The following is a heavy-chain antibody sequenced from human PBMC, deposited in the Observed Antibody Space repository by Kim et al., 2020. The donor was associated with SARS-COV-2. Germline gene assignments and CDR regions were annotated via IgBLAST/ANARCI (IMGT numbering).Heavy chain of an antibody. J-gene: IGHJ6*02. CDR1: GFTFSSYG. Sequence: GGSLRLSCAASGFTFSSYGMHWVRQAPGKGLEWVAVIWYDGSNKYYADSVKGRFTISRDNSKNTLYLQMNSLRAEDTAVYYCARELSPGWYGGANYYYYGMDVWGQGTTVTVSS. D-gene: IGHD6-19*01. CDR2: IWYDGSNK. V-gene: IGHV3-33*01. CDR3: ARELSPGWYGGANYYYYGMDV.